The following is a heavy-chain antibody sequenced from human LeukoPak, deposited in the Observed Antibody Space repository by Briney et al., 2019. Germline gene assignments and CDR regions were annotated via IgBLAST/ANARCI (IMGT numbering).Heavy chain of an antibody. CDR2: INWNSGST. V-gene: IGHV3-20*04. CDR3: ARVKLTGIQDWFDP. CDR1: GFTFDDYG. J-gene: IGHJ5*02. D-gene: IGHD1-20*01. Sequence: GGSLRLSCAASGFTFDDYGMSGVRQVPGKGLEWVSDINWNSGSTGYADSVKGRFTIYRDNAKNSLYLQMNSLTAEDTALYFCARVKLTGIQDWFDPWGQGTLVTVSS.